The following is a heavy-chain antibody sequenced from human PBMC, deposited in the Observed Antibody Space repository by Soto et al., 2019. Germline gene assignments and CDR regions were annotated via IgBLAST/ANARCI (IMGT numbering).Heavy chain of an antibody. CDR1: GFTLSSYE. CDR3: ARRIWDIEVVVAASRGAYDI. Sequence: EVQLVESGGGWVQPGGSLRLSCEASGFTLSSYEMNWVRQAPGRGLEWISYISSRGSSIYHADSVKGRFTISRDHAKNSLYLQMNSLRAEDTAVYYCARRIWDIEVVVAASRGAYDIWGQGTMVTVSS. CDR2: ISSRGSSI. V-gene: IGHV3-48*03. D-gene: IGHD2-15*01. J-gene: IGHJ3*02.